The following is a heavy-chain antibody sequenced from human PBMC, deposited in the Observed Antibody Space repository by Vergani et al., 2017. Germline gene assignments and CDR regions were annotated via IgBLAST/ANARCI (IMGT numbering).Heavy chain of an antibody. J-gene: IGHJ5*02. CDR2: INHSGST. CDR1: GGSFSGYY. D-gene: IGHD2-15*01. V-gene: IGHV4-34*01. CDR3: ARRQTCAQYCSGGSCYSRWFDP. Sequence: QVQLQESGPGLLKPSETLSLTCAVYGGSFSGYYWSWIRQPPGKGLEWIGEINHSGSTNYNPSLKSRVTISVDTSTNQFSLKLSSVTAADTAVYCCARRQTCAQYCSGGSCYSRWFDPWGQGTLVTVSS.